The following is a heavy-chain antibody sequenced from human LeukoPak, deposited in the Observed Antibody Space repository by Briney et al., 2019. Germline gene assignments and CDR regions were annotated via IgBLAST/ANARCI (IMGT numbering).Heavy chain of an antibody. CDR2: ISGSGGST. CDR1: GFTFSSYA. Sequence: GRSLRLSCAASGFTFSSYAMSWVRQAPGKGLEWVSAISGSGGSTYYADSVKGRFTISRDNSKNTLYLQMNSLRAEDTAVYYCARGSSGSYGELYFDYWGQGTLVTVSS. D-gene: IGHD1-26*01. J-gene: IGHJ4*02. CDR3: ARGSSGSYGELYFDY. V-gene: IGHV3-23*01.